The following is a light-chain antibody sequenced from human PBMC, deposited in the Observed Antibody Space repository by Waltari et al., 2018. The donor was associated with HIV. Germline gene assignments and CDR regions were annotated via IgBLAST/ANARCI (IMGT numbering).Light chain of an antibody. Sequence: QSVLTQPPSASGTPGQRVTISCSGSSSNIGSNYVYWYQQLPGRAPKLLIQSNNHRPSGVPDRVSGSKSGTSASLAISGLRSEDEADYYCAAWDDSLSGYVVFGGGTKLTVL. CDR2: SNN. CDR3: AAWDDSLSGYVV. J-gene: IGLJ2*01. CDR1: SSNIGSNY. V-gene: IGLV1-47*02.